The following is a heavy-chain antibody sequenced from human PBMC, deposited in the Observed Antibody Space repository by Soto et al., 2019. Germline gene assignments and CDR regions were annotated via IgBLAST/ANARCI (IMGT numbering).Heavy chain of an antibody. V-gene: IGHV4-61*01. CDR1: GGSVSSGSYY. J-gene: IGHJ4*02. CDR2: IYYSGST. CDR3: ARGGRHSSSSYFDY. Sequence: SETLSLTCTVSGGSVSSGSYYWSWIRQPPGKGLEWIGYIYYSGSTNYNPSLKSRVTISVDTSKNQFSLKLSSVTAADTAVYYCARGGRHSSSSYFDYWGQGTLVTVSS. D-gene: IGHD6-6*01.